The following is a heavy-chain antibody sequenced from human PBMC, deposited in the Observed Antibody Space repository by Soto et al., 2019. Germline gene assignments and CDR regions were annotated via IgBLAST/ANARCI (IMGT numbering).Heavy chain of an antibody. Sequence: ASVKVSCKASGYTFTSYGISWVRQAPGQGLEWMGWISAYNGNTNHAQKLQGRVTMTTDTSTSTAYMELRSLRSDDTAVYYCAREVTGTVWYYYGMDVWGQGTTVTVSS. V-gene: IGHV1-18*01. J-gene: IGHJ6*02. CDR1: GYTFTSYG. D-gene: IGHD1-20*01. CDR3: AREVTGTVWYYYGMDV. CDR2: ISAYNGNT.